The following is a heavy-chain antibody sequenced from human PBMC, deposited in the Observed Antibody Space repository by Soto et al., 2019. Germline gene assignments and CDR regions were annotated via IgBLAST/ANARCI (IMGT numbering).Heavy chain of an antibody. CDR3: ARDFFNGGFGELLTPESPPFDY. CDR2: ISAYNGNT. D-gene: IGHD3-10*01. CDR1: GYTFTSYG. Sequence: GASVKVSCKASGYTFTSYGISWVRQAPGQGLEWMGWISAYNGNTNYAQKLQGRVTMTTDTSTSTAYMELRSLRSDDTAVYYCARDFFNGGFGELLTPESPPFDYWGQGTLVTVSS. J-gene: IGHJ4*02. V-gene: IGHV1-18*01.